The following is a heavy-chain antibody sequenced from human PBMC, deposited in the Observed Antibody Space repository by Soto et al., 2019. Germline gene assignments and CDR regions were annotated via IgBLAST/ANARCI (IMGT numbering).Heavy chain of an antibody. CDR2: ISYDGSTK. D-gene: IGHD2-21*02. Sequence: QVQLVESGGGVVQPGRSLRLSCVASGFTFSSYGMHWVRQAPGKGLEWVAVISYDGSTKYYADSVKGRFTISRDSSKKTLSLQMNSLRAEDTAVCYCAKGRQPPTSVVTRAQDYWGQGTLVTVSS. CDR1: GFTFSSYG. CDR3: AKGRQPPTSVVTRAQDY. V-gene: IGHV3-30*18. J-gene: IGHJ4*02.